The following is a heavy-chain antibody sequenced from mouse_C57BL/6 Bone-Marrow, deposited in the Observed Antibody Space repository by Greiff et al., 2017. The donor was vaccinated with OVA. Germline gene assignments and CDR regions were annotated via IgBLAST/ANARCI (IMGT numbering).Heavy chain of an antibody. Sequence: DVQLQESGPGLVKPSQSLSLTCSVTGYSITSGYYWNWIRQFPGNKLEWMGYISYDGSNNYNPSLKNRISITRDTSKNQFFLKLNSVTTEDTATYYCARASSGDYFDYWGQGTTLTVSS. J-gene: IGHJ2*01. CDR2: ISYDGSN. D-gene: IGHD3-2*02. CDR3: ARASSGDYFDY. CDR1: GYSITSGYY. V-gene: IGHV3-6*01.